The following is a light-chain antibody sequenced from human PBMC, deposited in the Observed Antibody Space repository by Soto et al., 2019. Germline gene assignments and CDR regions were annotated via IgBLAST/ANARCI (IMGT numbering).Light chain of an antibody. CDR2: DVS. J-gene: IGLJ1*01. CDR3: SSFTRRSTQV. V-gene: IGLV2-14*03. Sequence: SVLTQPRSVSGSRGQSFTISCTGTSSYFGGYNYVSWYQHHPGKAPKLMIYDVSERPSGISSRFSGSRSGNTASLTISGLQPEDEADYYCSSFTRRSTQVFGSGTKVTVL. CDR1: SSYFGGYNY.